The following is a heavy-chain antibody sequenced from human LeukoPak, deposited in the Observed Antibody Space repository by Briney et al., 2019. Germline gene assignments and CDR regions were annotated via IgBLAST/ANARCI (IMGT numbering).Heavy chain of an antibody. J-gene: IGHJ4*02. CDR2: IYSGGNT. D-gene: IGHD4-17*01. CDR3: ARRAGEYSHPYNY. CDR1: GFTVSSNS. Sequence: GGSLRLSCTVSGFTVSSNSMSWVRQAPGKGLEWVSFIYSGGNTLYSDSVKGRFTISRDNSKNTLYLQMNSLRAEDTAVYYCARRAGEYSHPYNYWGQGTLVTVSS. V-gene: IGHV3-53*01.